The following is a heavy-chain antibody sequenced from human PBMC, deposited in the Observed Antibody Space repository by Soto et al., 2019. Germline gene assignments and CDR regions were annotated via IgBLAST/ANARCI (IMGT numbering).Heavy chain of an antibody. CDR1: GFSISKYW. J-gene: IGHJ5*02. V-gene: IGHV3-7*04. CDR3: TRGGGNFDP. Sequence: EVQLVESGGGLVQPGGSLRLTCVVSGFSISKYWMSWVRQAPGKGLEWVANVKQDGSDKYYVDSVKGRFTISRDNAKNSLYLQLNSLRAEDTAVYYCTRGGGNFDPWGQGTLVTVSS. CDR2: VKQDGSDK. D-gene: IGHD3-10*01.